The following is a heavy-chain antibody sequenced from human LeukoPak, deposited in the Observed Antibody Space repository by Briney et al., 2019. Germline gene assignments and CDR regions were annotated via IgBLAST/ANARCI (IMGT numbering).Heavy chain of an antibody. CDR1: GFTFSSYA. Sequence: PGGSLRLSCAASGFTFSSYAMHWVRQAPGKGLEWVAVISYDGSNKYYADSVKGRFTISRDNSKNTLYLQMNSLRAEDTAVYYCARGDESRVYYGMDVWGQGTTVTVSS. J-gene: IGHJ6*02. CDR2: ISYDGSNK. V-gene: IGHV3-30*04. CDR3: ARGDESRVYYGMDV.